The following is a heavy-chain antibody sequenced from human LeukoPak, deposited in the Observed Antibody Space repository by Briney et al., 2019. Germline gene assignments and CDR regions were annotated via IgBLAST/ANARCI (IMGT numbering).Heavy chain of an antibody. J-gene: IGHJ5*02. V-gene: IGHV4-38-2*02. CDR2: IYPTGST. D-gene: IGHD6-13*01. CDR3: ARAYSSSWYWNWFDP. Sequence: SETLSLTCTVSGYSISSGYYWGWIRQPPGKGLEWIGNIYPTGSTYYNPSLKSRVTISVDTSKNQFSLKVSSVSAEDTAVYYCARAYSSSWYWNWFDPWGQGTLVTVSS. CDR1: GYSISSGYY.